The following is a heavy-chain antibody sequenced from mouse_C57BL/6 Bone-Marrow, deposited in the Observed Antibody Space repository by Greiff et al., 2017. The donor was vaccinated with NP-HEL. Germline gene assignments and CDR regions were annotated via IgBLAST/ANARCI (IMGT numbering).Heavy chain of an antibody. J-gene: IGHJ3*01. D-gene: IGHD3-1*01. V-gene: IGHV1-64*01. CDR3: ANSSWFAY. CDR2: IYPSSGGT. CDR1: GYTFTSYW. Sequence: VQLQQPGAELVKPGASVKMSCKASGYTFTSYWMHWVKQRPGQGLEWIGVIYPSSGGTNYNEKFKSKAKLTVDKSASTAYMQLSSLTSEDSAVYYCANSSWFAYWGQGTLVTVSA.